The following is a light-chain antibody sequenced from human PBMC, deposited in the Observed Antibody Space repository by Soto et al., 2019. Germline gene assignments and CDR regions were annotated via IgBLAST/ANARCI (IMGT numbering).Light chain of an antibody. V-gene: IGKV1-5*03. CDR2: KAS. CDR3: QDYNSWT. CDR1: QSISTW. Sequence: IQMTQSPSTLSASIGDRVTITCRASQSISTWLSWYQQKPGKAPKVLIYKASNLQSGVSSRFSGSGSGTEFTLTISSLQPDDFATYYCQDYNSWTFGQGTKVDIK. J-gene: IGKJ1*01.